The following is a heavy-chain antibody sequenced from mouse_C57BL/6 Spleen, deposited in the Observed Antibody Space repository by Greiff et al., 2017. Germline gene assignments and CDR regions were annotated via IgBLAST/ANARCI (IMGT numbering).Heavy chain of an antibody. V-gene: IGHV1-22*01. CDR3: ARKALPYFDY. CDR1: GFNIKNTY. Sequence: VQLQQSVAELVRPGASVKLSCTASGFNIKNTYMHWVKQSHGKSLEWIGYINPNNGGTSYNQKFKGKATLTVNKSSSTAYMELRSLTSEDSAVYYCARKALPYFDYWGQGTTLTVSS. J-gene: IGHJ2*01. CDR2: INPNNGGT.